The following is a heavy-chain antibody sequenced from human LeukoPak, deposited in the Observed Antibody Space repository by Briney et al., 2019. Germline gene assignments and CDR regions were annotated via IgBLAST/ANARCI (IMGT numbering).Heavy chain of an antibody. V-gene: IGHV3-30*18. Sequence: GGSLRLSCAASGFTFSSYGMHWVRQAPGKGLEWVAVTSYDGSNKYYADSVKGRFTISRDNSKNTLYLQMNSLRAEDTAVYYCAKGHTVEMATIEYWGQGTLVTVSS. CDR3: AKGHTVEMATIEY. D-gene: IGHD5-24*01. J-gene: IGHJ4*02. CDR1: GFTFSSYG. CDR2: TSYDGSNK.